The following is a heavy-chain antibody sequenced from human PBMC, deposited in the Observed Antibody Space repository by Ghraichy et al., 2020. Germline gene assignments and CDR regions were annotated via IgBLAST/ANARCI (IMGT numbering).Heavy chain of an antibody. CDR3: AKDRHSYSSSWYAGYFDY. CDR1: GFTFSSYG. J-gene: IGHJ4*02. V-gene: IGHV3-30*02. D-gene: IGHD6-13*01. Sequence: GGSLRLSCAASGFTFSSYGMHWVRQAPGKGLEWVAFIRYDGSNKYYADSVKGRFTISRDNSKNTLYLQMNSLRAEDTAVYYCAKDRHSYSSSWYAGYFDYWGQGTLVTVSS. CDR2: IRYDGSNK.